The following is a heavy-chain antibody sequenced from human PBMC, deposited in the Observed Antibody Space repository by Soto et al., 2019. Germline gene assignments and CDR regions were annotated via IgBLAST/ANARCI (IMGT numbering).Heavy chain of an antibody. CDR1: GFSLSTSGMC. CDR3: ARIRVGYYYMDV. V-gene: IGHV2-70*11. CDR2: IDWDDDK. Sequence: SGPTLVKPTQTLTLTCTFSGFSLSTSGMCVNWIRQPPGKALEWLARIDWDDDKYYSTSLKTRLTISKDTSKNQVVLTMTNMDPVDTATYYCARIRVGYYYMDVWGKGTTVTVSS. D-gene: IGHD1-26*01. J-gene: IGHJ6*03.